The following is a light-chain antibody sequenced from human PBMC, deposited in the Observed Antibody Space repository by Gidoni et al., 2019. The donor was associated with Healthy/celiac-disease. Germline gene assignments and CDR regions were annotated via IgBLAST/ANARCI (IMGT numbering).Light chain of an antibody. CDR2: DAS. V-gene: IGKV3-11*01. Sequence: IVFAHSPATLSFSPGERATLTCRASQSVSSYLAWYQQKPGQAPRLLIYDASNRATGIPARFSGSGSGTDFTLTISSLEPEDFAVYYCQQRSNWLLTFGGGTKVDIK. CDR1: QSVSSY. CDR3: QQRSNWLLT. J-gene: IGKJ4*01.